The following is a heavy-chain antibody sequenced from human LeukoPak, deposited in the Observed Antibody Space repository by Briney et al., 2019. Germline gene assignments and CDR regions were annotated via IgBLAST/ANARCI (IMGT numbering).Heavy chain of an antibody. CDR3: AKDISPGIAVAGSLIDY. D-gene: IGHD6-19*01. V-gene: IGHV3-30*18. CDR1: GFTFSDYY. J-gene: IGHJ4*02. CDR2: ISYDGSNK. Sequence: GGSLRLSCAASGFTFSDYYMSWIRQAPGKGLEWVAVISYDGSNKYYADSVKGRFTISRDNSKNTLYLQMNSLRAEDTALYYCAKDISPGIAVAGSLIDYWGQGTLVTVSS.